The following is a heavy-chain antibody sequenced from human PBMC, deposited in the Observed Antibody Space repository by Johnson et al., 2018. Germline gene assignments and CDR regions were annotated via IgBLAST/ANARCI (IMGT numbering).Heavy chain of an antibody. D-gene: IGHD3-22*01. Sequence: QVQLVESGGGVVQPGRSLRLSCAASGFTFSSYGMHWVRQAPGKGLDWVAVIWYDGSNKYYADSVQGRFTISRDNSKNPLYLQMNSQRAEDTAVYFWARDPSYYELSWAFDSWGQGTMVTVSS. CDR3: ARDPSYYELSWAFDS. CDR1: GFTFSSYG. V-gene: IGHV3-33*01. J-gene: IGHJ3*02. CDR2: IWYDGSNK.